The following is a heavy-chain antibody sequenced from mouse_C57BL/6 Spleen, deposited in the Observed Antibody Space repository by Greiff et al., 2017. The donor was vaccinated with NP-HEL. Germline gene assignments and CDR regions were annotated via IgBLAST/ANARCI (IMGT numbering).Heavy chain of an antibody. CDR3: TRIGYSNIFDY. Sequence: VQLQESGAELVRPGASVTLSCKASGYTFTDYEMHWVKQTPVHGLEWIGAIDPETGGTAYNQKFKGKAILTADKSSSTAYMELRSLTSEYSAVXYCTRIGYSNIFDYWGQGTTLTVSS. CDR2: IDPETGGT. CDR1: GYTFTDYE. V-gene: IGHV1-15*01. J-gene: IGHJ2*01. D-gene: IGHD2-5*01.